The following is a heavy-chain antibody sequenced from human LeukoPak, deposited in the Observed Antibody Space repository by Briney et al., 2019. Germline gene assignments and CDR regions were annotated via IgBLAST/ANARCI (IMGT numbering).Heavy chain of an antibody. Sequence: ASVKVSCKASGYTFTGYYMHWVRQAPGQGLEWMGWINPNSGGTTYAQKFQGRVTMTRDTSISTAYMELSRLRSDDTAVYYCARDEPRSSSSTYYYDYMDVWGKGTTVTVSS. CDR2: INPNSGGT. CDR3: ARDEPRSSSSTYYYDYMDV. D-gene: IGHD6-6*01. CDR1: GYTFTGYY. J-gene: IGHJ6*03. V-gene: IGHV1-2*02.